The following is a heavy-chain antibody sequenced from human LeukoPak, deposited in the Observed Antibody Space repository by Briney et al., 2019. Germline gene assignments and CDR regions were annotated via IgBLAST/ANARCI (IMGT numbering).Heavy chain of an antibody. D-gene: IGHD2-8*01. CDR1: GHTFTGYY. Sequence: ASVKVSFKASGHTFTGYYMHEVRQAPGQGLEWMGWINPDSGGANFAQKFQGRVTMTRDSSISTAYMELSRLRSDDTAVYYCGRDFNDSLDYWGQGTLVTVSS. CDR3: GRDFNDSLDY. CDR2: INPDSGGA. J-gene: IGHJ4*02. V-gene: IGHV1-2*02.